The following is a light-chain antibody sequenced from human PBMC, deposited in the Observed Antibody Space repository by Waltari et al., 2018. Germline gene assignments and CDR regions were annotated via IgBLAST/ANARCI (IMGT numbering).Light chain of an antibody. Sequence: DIQMTQAPSSLSASVGDRVTITCRASQTIASHLNWFQQQPGRAPKLLVHTASSLQSGVPSRFRCSGSGTQFTLTISSLQPEDFATYFCQQSYITPYTFGQGTKVEIK. CDR3: QQSYITPYT. J-gene: IGKJ2*01. CDR1: QTIASH. CDR2: TAS. V-gene: IGKV1-39*01.